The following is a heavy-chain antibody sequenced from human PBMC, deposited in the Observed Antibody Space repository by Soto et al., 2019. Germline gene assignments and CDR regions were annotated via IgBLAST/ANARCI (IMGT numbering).Heavy chain of an antibody. CDR1: GFTCSGYG. CDR2: IWYDGSNK. CDR3: ARDRLAVAHDAFDI. D-gene: IGHD6-19*01. V-gene: IGHV3-33*01. J-gene: IGHJ3*02. Sequence: GGSLRLSCGAAGFTCSGYGRHWVRKDPGKGLEWVAAIWYDGSNKYYADSVKGRFTISRDNAKNSLYLQMNSLRAEDTAVYYCARDRLAVAHDAFDIWGQGTMVTVSS.